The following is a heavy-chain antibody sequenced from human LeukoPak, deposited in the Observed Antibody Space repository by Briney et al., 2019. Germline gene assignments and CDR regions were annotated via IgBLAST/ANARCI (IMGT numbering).Heavy chain of an antibody. D-gene: IGHD6-13*01. J-gene: IGHJ4*02. CDR2: ISYDGGNK. CDR1: GFTFSSYG. CDR3: ACSIAAAGTHFSFDY. V-gene: IGHV3-30*03. Sequence: GGSLRLSCAASGFTFSSYGMHWVRQAPGKGLEWVAVISYDGGNKYYADSVKGRFTISRDNSKNTLYLQMNSLRAEDTAVYYCACSIAAAGTHFSFDYRGQGTLVTVSS.